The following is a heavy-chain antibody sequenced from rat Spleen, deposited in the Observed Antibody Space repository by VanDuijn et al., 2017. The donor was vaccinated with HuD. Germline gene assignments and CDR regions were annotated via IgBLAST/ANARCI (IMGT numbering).Heavy chain of an antibody. CDR3: ARRRWELGFDS. D-gene: IGHD1-11*01. CDR2: ISSGGGDT. CDR1: GFTFRHHD. J-gene: IGHJ2*01. Sequence: EVQLVETGGGLVQPGRSLKLSCTASGFTFRHHDIASGRQVPHHGLEWIASISSGGGDTYYRASVKGRFTISRDNAKSTLYLQMDSLRSEDTATYYCARRRWELGFDSWGQGVMVTVSS. V-gene: IGHV5-25*01.